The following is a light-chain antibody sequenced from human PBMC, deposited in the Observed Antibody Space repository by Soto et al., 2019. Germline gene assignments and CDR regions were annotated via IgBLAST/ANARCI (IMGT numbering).Light chain of an antibody. CDR1: QGIRND. V-gene: IGKV1-6*01. Sequence: AMKLTQSPYSLSAYVGERVTLTGLASQGIRNDLGWDQQKPGKAPKLLIYAASSLQSGVPSRFSGSGSGTDFTLTISSLQPEDFATYYCLQVNSYPLTFGGGTKVDVK. CDR2: AAS. CDR3: LQVNSYPLT. J-gene: IGKJ4*01.